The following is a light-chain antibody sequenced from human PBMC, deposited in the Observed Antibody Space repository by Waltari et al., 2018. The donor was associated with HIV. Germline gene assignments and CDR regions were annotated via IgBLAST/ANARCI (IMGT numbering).Light chain of an antibody. CDR3: SSYISTTTL. CDR2: EVS. Sequence: QSAPTQPASVSGSPGQSITIACTGTSSDIGPYKYFSWYQQSPGKAPKLMIYEVSNRPSGVSKRFSGSKSVNTASLTISGLQAEDEADYYCSSYISTTTLFGTGTKVTVL. J-gene: IGLJ1*01. CDR1: SSDIGPYKY. V-gene: IGLV2-14*01.